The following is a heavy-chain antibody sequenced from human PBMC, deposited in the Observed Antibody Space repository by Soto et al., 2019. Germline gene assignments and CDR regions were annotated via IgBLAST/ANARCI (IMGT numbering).Heavy chain of an antibody. D-gene: IGHD3-22*01. J-gene: IGHJ4*02. Sequence: PSETLSLTCTVSGGSISSGGYYWNWIRQHPGKGLEWIGYIYYSGSTNYNPSLKSRVTISVDTSKNQFSLKLSSVTAADTAVYYCARNGTNYYDSSGSKGYFDYWGQGTLVTVSS. V-gene: IGHV4-61*08. CDR1: GGSISSGGYY. CDR2: IYYSGST. CDR3: ARNGTNYYDSSGSKGYFDY.